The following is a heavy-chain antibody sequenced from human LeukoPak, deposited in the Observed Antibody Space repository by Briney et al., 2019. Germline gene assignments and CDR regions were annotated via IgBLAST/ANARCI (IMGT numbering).Heavy chain of an antibody. CDR3: ARVHYYDSSGYADY. J-gene: IGHJ4*02. D-gene: IGHD3-22*01. CDR1: GGSISSYY. Sequence: SETLSLTCTVSGGSISSYYWSWIRQPPGKGLEWIGEINHSGSTNYDPSLKSRVTISVDTSKNQFSLKLSSVTAADTAVYYCARVHYYDSSGYADYWGQGTLVTVSS. CDR2: INHSGST. V-gene: IGHV4-34*01.